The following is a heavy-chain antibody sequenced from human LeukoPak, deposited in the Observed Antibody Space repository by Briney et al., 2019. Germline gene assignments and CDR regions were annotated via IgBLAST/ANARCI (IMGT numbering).Heavy chain of an antibody. V-gene: IGHV3-48*03. CDR1: GFTFSSYE. J-gene: IGHJ6*02. Sequence: GGSLRLSCAASGFTFSSYEMNWVRQAPGKGLEWVSYISSSGSTIYYADSVKGRFTISRDNAKNSLYLQMNSLRAEDTAVHYCAREGSFYAYGMDVWGQGTTVTVSS. D-gene: IGHD3-16*01. CDR3: AREGSFYAYGMDV. CDR2: ISSSGSTI.